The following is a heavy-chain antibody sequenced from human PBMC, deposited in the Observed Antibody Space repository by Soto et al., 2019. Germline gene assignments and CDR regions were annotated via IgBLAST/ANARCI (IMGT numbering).Heavy chain of an antibody. Sequence: QVQLVESGGGVVQPGRSLRLSCAASGFTFSSYAMHWVRQAPGKGLEWVAVISYDGSNKYYADSVKGRFTISRDNSKNTLYLQMNSLRAEDTAVYYCARDRYYYDSSGTKNFGRFDPWGQGTLVTVSS. CDR1: GFTFSSYA. CDR2: ISYDGSNK. V-gene: IGHV3-30-3*01. D-gene: IGHD3-22*01. J-gene: IGHJ5*02. CDR3: ARDRYYYDSSGTKNFGRFDP.